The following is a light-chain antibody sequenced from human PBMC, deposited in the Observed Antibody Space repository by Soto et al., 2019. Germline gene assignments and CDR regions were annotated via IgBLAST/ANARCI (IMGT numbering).Light chain of an antibody. V-gene: IGKV3-15*01. CDR3: QQYNTWPPFT. J-gene: IGKJ3*01. Sequence: EIVMTQSPSSLSVSPGERATLSCRASQSVTANVAWYQQKPGQAPRLLIYNGVTRATGIPARFTGSGSGREYTLTINSLQSEDVAMYYCQQYNTWPPFTFGPGTKVELK. CDR1: QSVTAN. CDR2: NGV.